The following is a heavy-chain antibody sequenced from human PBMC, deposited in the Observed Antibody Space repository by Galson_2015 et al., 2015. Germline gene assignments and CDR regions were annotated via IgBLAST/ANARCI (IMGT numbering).Heavy chain of an antibody. CDR3: ARDPLGDY. Sequence: SLRLSCAASGFTFSSYSMNWVRQAPGKGLDWVSYISSSSTTIYYADSVKGRFTISRDNAMSSLYLQMNSLRAEDTAVYYCARDPLGDYWGQGTLVTVSS. CDR1: GFTFSSYS. J-gene: IGHJ4*02. CDR2: ISSSSTTI. D-gene: IGHD7-27*01. V-gene: IGHV3-48*01.